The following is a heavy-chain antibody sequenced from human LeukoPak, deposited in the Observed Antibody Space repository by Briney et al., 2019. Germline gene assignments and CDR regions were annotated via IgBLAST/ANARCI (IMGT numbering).Heavy chain of an antibody. Sequence: GGSLRLSCTASGFTFSSYAMHWVRQAPGKGLEWVAVIRNDGSNKYYADSVKGRFTISRDNSQNPMYLQMDSLRAEGTAVYYCSRGPDPLTAMVAYYFDYWGEGTLVTVSS. V-gene: IGHV3-33*01. CDR3: SRGPDPLTAMVAYYFDY. CDR2: IRNDGSNK. J-gene: IGHJ4*02. CDR1: GFTFSSYA. D-gene: IGHD5-18*01.